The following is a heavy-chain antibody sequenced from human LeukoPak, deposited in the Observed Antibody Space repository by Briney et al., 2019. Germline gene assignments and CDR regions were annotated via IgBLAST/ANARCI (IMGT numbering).Heavy chain of an antibody. CDR3: AGQTDSCQDY. Sequence: PGGSLRLSCAASGFSFSDSHMHWVRQASGKGLEWIGHIRRRDNNYATAYAASVEGRFTISRDDSKNMAFLQMFNLKTDDTAVYYCAGQTDSCQDYWGQGALVTVSS. D-gene: IGHD3-22*01. CDR1: GFSFSDSH. J-gene: IGHJ4*02. CDR2: IRRRDNNYAT. V-gene: IGHV3-73*01.